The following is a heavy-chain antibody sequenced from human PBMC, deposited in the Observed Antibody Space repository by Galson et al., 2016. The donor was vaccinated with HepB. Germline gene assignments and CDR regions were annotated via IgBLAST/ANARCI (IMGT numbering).Heavy chain of an antibody. CDR1: GFTLTSYG. V-gene: IGHV3-33*01. CDR2: IWFDGSNK. CDR3: TLATRYDAFDI. D-gene: IGHD6-6*01. Sequence: SLRLSCAASGFTLTSYGMHWVRQAPGKGLEWVAVIWFDGSNKYYADSAKGRFTISRDNSKNTLYLQMNSLRAEDTAVYYCTLATRYDAFDIWGQGTLATVSA. J-gene: IGHJ3*02.